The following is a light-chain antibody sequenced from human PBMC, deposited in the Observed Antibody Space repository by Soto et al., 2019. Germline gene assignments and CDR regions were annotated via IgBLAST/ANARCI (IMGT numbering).Light chain of an antibody. J-gene: IGKJ2*01. CDR1: QSVSGTS. CDR2: DAS. V-gene: IGKV3-20*01. Sequence: EIVLTQSPGTLSLSPGERGTLSCRASQSVSGTSLAWYQQRPGQAPRLLSYDASSRATGIPDRFSGSGSGTDFTLTFSRLEPEDFAVYYCQHYGTPIYTFGQGTKLEIK. CDR3: QHYGTPIYT.